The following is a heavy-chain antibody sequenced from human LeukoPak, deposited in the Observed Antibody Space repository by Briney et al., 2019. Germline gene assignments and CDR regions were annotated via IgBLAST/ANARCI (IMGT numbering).Heavy chain of an antibody. Sequence: GGSLRLSCAASGLTGSHNYVSWVRQAPGKGLEWVSAIHTSGDTCYADSVKGRFTISRDTSKNTLYLQIDSLRVEDTAVYYCIVFGDSNHWGQGTLVTVSS. CDR3: IVFGDSNH. CDR1: GLTGSHNY. J-gene: IGHJ5*02. CDR2: IHTSGDT. D-gene: IGHD4-17*01. V-gene: IGHV3-53*01.